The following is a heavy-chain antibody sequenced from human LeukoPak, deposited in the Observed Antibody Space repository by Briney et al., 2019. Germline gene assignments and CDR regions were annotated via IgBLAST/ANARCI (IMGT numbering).Heavy chain of an antibody. D-gene: IGHD6-13*01. V-gene: IGHV1-8*01. J-gene: IGHJ6*03. CDR3: ARGKWGIAAAFLYYYYYMDV. Sequence: ASVKVSCKASGYTFTSYDINWVRQATGQGLEWMGWMNPNSGNTGYAQKFQGRVTMTRNTSISTAYMELSSLRSEDTAVYYCARGKWGIAAAFLYYYYYMDVWGKGTTVTVSS. CDR1: GYTFTSYD. CDR2: MNPNSGNT.